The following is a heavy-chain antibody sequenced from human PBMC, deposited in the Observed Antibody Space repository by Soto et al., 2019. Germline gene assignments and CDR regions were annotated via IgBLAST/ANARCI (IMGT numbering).Heavy chain of an antibody. CDR2: ISYDVTNK. J-gene: IGHJ4*02. CDR3: AKEIGSIFDY. CDR1: GFTFSSYG. D-gene: IGHD3-10*01. Sequence: QVQLVESGGGVVQPGRSLRLSCAASGFTFSSYGMHWVRQAPGKGLEWVAVISYDVTNKYYADFVKGRFTISRANSKNTLYLQMNSLRAEETAVYYCAKEIGSIFDYWGQGTLVTVSS. V-gene: IGHV3-30*18.